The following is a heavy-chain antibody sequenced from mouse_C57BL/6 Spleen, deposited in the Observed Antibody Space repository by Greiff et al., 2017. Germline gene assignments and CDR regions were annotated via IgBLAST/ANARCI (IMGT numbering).Heavy chain of an antibody. CDR1: GYTFTSYW. CDR3: TRSPDGYYVGYAMDY. J-gene: IGHJ4*01. Sequence: EVQLQESGTVLARPGASVKMSCKTSGYTFTSYWMHWVKQRPGQGLEWIGAIYPGNSDTSYNQKFKGKAKLTAVTSASTAYMELSSLTNEDSAVXYCTRSPDGYYVGYAMDYWGQGTSVTVSS. CDR2: IYPGNSDT. V-gene: IGHV1-5*01. D-gene: IGHD2-3*01.